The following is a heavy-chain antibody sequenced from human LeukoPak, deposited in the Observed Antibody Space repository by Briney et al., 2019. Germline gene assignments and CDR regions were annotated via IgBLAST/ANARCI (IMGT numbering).Heavy chain of an antibody. CDR3: AKGSDYDWNFDY. V-gene: IGHV3-23*01. Sequence: GGSLRLSCAASGFTFSTYAMSWVRQAPGKGLEWVSGITIGGGGTYYADSVKGRFTISRDNSKKTLYVQMQSLRAEDTAVYYCAKGSDYDWNFDYWGQGTLVTVSS. CDR1: GFTFSTYA. CDR2: ITIGGGGT. D-gene: IGHD5-12*01. J-gene: IGHJ4*02.